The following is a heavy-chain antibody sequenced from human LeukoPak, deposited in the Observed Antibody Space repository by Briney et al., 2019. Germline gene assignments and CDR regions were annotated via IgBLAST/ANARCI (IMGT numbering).Heavy chain of an antibody. CDR3: ARVHYGDPDDY. D-gene: IGHD4-17*01. CDR2: INPSSGDT. J-gene: IGHJ4*02. CDR1: GYSFISYF. Sequence: ASVKVSCKASGYSFISYFIHWVRQAPGQGLEWMGTINPSSGDTNYAQKFQRRVTMTRDTSTSTVYMKLSSLTSEDTAVYYCARVHYGDPDDYWGQGTLVTVSS. V-gene: IGHV1-46*01.